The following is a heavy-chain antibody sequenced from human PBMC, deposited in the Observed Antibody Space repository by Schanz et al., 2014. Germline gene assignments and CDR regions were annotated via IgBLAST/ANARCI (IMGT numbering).Heavy chain of an antibody. D-gene: IGHD3-10*01. Sequence: EVQLVASGGGLVQPGGSLRLSCAASGFTFSSHWMHWVRQDPGKGLVWVARINSVGSNTDYADSVTGRFTISRDNAKNTLYLQMNTLRAEDTAVYYCAKQHIVRGVIYLNWFDSWGQGTLVTVSS. V-gene: IGHV3-74*02. CDR3: AKQHIVRGVIYLNWFDS. J-gene: IGHJ5*01. CDR1: GFTFSSHW. CDR2: INSVGSNT.